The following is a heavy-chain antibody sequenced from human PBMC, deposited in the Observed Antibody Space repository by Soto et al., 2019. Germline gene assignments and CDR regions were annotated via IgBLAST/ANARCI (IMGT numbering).Heavy chain of an antibody. CDR2: ISYDGSNK. J-gene: IGHJ1*01. D-gene: IGHD6-13*01. CDR1: GFTFSSYG. CDR3: AKVNIAAACPEYLQH. V-gene: IGHV3-30*18. Sequence: GGSLRLSCAASGFTFSSYGMHWVRQAPGKGLEWVAVISYDGSNKYYADSVKGRFTISRDNSKNTLYLQMNSLRAEDTAVYYCAKVNIAAACPEYLQHWGQGTLVTVS.